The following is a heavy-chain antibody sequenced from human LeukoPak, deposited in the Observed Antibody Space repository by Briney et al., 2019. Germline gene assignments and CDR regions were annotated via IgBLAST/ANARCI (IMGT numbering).Heavy chain of an antibody. J-gene: IGHJ6*02. CDR2: TSGDSKVI. V-gene: IGHV3-48*01. CDR3: GRDGGVAYGLDV. CDR1: GFTFKSHN. Sequence: GGSLRLSCVASGFTFKSHNMNWVRQAPGKGLEWVSFTSGDSKVIYYADSVKGRFTISRDNAKNSLYLQMNSLRADDTAVYYCGRDGGVAYGLDVWGQGSTVTVSS. D-gene: IGHD3-3*01.